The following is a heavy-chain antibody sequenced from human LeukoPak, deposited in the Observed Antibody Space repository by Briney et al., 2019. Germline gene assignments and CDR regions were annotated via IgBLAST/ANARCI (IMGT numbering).Heavy chain of an antibody. D-gene: IGHD3-16*01. CDR1: GGSISSGGYY. CDR3: ARDPRGEVGSVDY. CDR2: IYYSGST. Sequence: SETLSLTCTVSGGSISSGGYYWSWIRQHPGKGLEWIGYIYYSGSTYYNPSLKSRVTISVDTSKNQFSLKLSSVTAADTAVYYCARDPRGEVGSVDYWGQGTLVTVSS. V-gene: IGHV4-31*03. J-gene: IGHJ4*02.